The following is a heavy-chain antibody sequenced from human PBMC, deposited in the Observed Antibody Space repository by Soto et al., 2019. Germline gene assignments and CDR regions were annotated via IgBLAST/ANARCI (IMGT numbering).Heavy chain of an antibody. D-gene: IGHD4-17*01. Sequence: GGSLRLSCAASGFTFSSYSMNWVHQAPGKGLEWVSSISSSSSYIYYADSVKGRFTISRDNAKNSLYLQMNSLRAEDTSVYYCARAHDYGFDAFDIWGQGTMVTVS. CDR2: ISSSSSYI. CDR1: GFTFSSYS. CDR3: ARAHDYGFDAFDI. V-gene: IGHV3-21*01. J-gene: IGHJ3*02.